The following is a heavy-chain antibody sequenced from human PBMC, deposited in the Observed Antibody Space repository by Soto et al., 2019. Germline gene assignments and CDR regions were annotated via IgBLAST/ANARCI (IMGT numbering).Heavy chain of an antibody. J-gene: IGHJ4*02. Sequence: GESLKISCKGSGYSFTSYWIGWVRQMPGKGLEWMGIIYPGDSDTRYSPSFQGQVTISADKSISTAYLQWGSLKASDTAMYYCARGPHGYYYDSSGYYYFDYWGQGTLVTVSS. CDR3: ARGPHGYYYDSSGYYYFDY. D-gene: IGHD3-22*01. CDR2: IYPGDSDT. V-gene: IGHV5-51*01. CDR1: GYSFTSYW.